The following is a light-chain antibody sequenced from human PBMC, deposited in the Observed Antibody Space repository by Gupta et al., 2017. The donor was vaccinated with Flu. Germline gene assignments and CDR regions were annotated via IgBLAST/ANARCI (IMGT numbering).Light chain of an antibody. J-gene: IGLJ2*01. V-gene: IGLV3-21*02. CDR3: QVWDGSSDHPDVV. Sequence: YVLTQPPSVSAAPGQTASITCGGNNIGSRSVHWYQQKPGQAPVLVVYDDSDRPSGIPERFSGSKSGNMATLTISRVEAGDEAGYYCQVWDGSSDHPDVVFGGGTKLTVL. CDR1: NIGSRS. CDR2: DDS.